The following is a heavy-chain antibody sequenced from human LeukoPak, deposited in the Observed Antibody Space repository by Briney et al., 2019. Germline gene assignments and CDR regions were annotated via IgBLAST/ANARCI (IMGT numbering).Heavy chain of an antibody. CDR2: IYHSGTS. CDR1: SASISTYY. V-gene: IGHV4-59*08. CDR3: ARLSSSWYQDWYFVL. D-gene: IGHD6-13*01. J-gene: IGHJ2*01. Sequence: SETLSLTCTVSSASISTYYWSWLRQPPGKGLEWIVYIYHSGTSNYNPSLKSRVTMSVDTSKNQFSLKLSSVTAADTAVYDCARLSSSWYQDWYFVLWGGGTLVTV.